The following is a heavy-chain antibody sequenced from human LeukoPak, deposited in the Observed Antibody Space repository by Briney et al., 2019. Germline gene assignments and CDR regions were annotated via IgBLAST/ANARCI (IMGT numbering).Heavy chain of an antibody. CDR1: GDTVSSNSAA. J-gene: IGHJ4*02. D-gene: IGHD3-16*01. V-gene: IGHV6-1*01. Sequence: SQTLSLTCAISGDTVSSNSAAWNWLRQSPSRGLEWLGRTYYRTNLYNDYALAVKSRITINPDTSKNQFSLQLNSVTPEDTAVYYCARDTYYFDYWGQGTLVTVSS. CDR2: TYYRTNLYN. CDR3: ARDTYYFDY.